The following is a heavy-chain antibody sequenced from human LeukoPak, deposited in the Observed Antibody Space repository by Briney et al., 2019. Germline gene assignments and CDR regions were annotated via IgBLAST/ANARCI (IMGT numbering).Heavy chain of an antibody. V-gene: IGHV4-34*01. Sequence: PSETLSLTCAVYGGSFSGYYWGWIRQPPGKGLEWIGEINHSGSTNYNPSLKSRVTISLDTSKNQFSLKLSSVTAADTAMYYCARQNGYDTYYYDSSGYYRDWGQGTLVTVSS. CDR1: GGSFSGYY. CDR2: INHSGST. CDR3: ARQNGYDTYYYDSSGYYRD. J-gene: IGHJ4*02. D-gene: IGHD3-22*01.